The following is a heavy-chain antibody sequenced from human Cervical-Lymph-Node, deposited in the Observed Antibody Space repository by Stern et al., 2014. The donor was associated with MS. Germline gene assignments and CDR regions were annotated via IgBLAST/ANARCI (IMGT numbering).Heavy chain of an antibody. V-gene: IGHV4-30-4*01. CDR2: IHYSGTT. D-gene: IGHD5-24*01. CDR1: GGSISSGEYY. CDR3: SRDADAYSLVFGY. J-gene: IGHJ4*02. Sequence: QVQLVESGPGLVKPSQTLSLTCAVSGGSISSGEYYWSWIRQSPGKGLEWIGYIHYSGTTYYKPSLKSRVTISVDTSKNQFSLKLSSVTAADTAVYYCSRDADAYSLVFGYWGRGTLVTVSS.